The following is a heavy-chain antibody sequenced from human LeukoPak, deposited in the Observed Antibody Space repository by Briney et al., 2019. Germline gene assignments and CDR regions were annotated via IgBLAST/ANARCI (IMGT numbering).Heavy chain of an antibody. CDR1: GFTFSSYA. J-gene: IGHJ4*02. D-gene: IGHD3-16*01. CDR3: ARARGLNY. CDR2: IYSGGST. V-gene: IGHV3-66*01. Sequence: GGSLRLSCAASGFTFSSYAMSWVRQAPGKGLEWVSVIYSGGSTYYADSVKGRFTISRDNSKNTLYLQMNSLRAEDTAVYYCARARGLNYWGQGTLVTVSS.